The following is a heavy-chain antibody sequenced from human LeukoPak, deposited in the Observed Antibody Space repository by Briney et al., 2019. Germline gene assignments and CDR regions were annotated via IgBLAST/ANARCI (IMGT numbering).Heavy chain of an antibody. D-gene: IGHD1-26*01. CDR2: INPSGGST. J-gene: IGHJ4*02. V-gene: IGHV1-46*01. Sequence: ASVKVSCKASGYTFTSYYMHWVRQAPGQGLEWMGIINPSGGSTSYAQKFQGRVTMTRDMFTSTVYMELSSLRSEDTAVYYCARWEPVGATYWGQGTLVTVSS. CDR3: ARWEPVGATY. CDR1: GYTFTSYY.